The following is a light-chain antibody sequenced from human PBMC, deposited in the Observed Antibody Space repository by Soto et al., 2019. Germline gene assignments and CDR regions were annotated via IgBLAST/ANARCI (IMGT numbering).Light chain of an antibody. V-gene: IGLV1-40*01. CDR3: QSYDGSLSYV. CDR2: GNS. Sequence: QSVLTQPPSVSGAPRQSVTISCTGSSSNIGAGYDVHWYQQLPGTALKLLIYGNSNRPSGVPDRFSGSKSGTSASLAITGLQAEDEADYYCQSYDGSLSYVFGTGTKVTVL. CDR1: SSNIGAGYD. J-gene: IGLJ1*01.